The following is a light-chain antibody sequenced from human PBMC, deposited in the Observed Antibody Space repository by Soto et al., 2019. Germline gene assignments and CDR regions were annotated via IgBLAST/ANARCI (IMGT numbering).Light chain of an antibody. CDR2: LDRSGSY. Sequence: QSVLTQSSSASASLGSSVKLTCILSSGHNTYIIAWHQQQPGKAPRFLMTLDRSGSYNRGSGVPDRFSGSSSGADRYLIISNLQFEDEGDYYCETWYSNTHKVFGGGTKLTVL. J-gene: IGLJ3*02. CDR3: ETWYSNTHKV. V-gene: IGLV4-60*02. CDR1: SGHNTYI.